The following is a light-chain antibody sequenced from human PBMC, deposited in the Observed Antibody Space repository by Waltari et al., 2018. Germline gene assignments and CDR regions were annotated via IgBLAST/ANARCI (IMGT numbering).Light chain of an antibody. CDR2: WAS. V-gene: IGKV4-1*01. CDR3: QQYYSIPIT. CDR1: QSVLYSSNNKNY. Sequence: DIVMTQSPDSLAVSLGERATINCKSSQSVLYSSNNKNYLAWYQQKPGRPPKLLIYWASTRESGVPDRFSGSGSGTDFTLTISSLQAEDVAVYYCQQYYSIPITFGPGTKVDIK. J-gene: IGKJ3*01.